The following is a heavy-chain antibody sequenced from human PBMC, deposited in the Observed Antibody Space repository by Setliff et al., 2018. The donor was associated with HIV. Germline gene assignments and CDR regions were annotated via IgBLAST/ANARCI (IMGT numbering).Heavy chain of an antibody. CDR2: ISTDNGDT. V-gene: IGHV1-18*01. CDR1: GYTFTTYG. Sequence: ASVKVSCKTSGYTFTTYGINWVRQAPGQGLEWMGRISTDNGDTRFAQKFQDRVTLTTDTFAGTAYMELRSLTSDDTAMYYCARDFVTGWLPLRPLDSWGQGTLVTV. D-gene: IGHD3-22*01. J-gene: IGHJ4*02. CDR3: ARDFVTGWLPLRPLDS.